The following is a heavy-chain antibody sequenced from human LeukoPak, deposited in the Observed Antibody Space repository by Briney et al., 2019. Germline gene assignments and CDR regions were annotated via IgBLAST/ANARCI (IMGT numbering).Heavy chain of an antibody. CDR1: GYSFTSYW. CDR2: IYPGDSDT. D-gene: IGHD3-22*01. Sequence: GESLKISCKGSGYSFTSYWIGWVRQMPGKGLERMGIIYPGDSDTRYSPSFQGQVTISADKSISTAYLQWSSLKASDTAMYYCATTYYYDSSGYGFDAFDIWGQGTMVTVSS. J-gene: IGHJ3*02. CDR3: ATTYYYDSSGYGFDAFDI. V-gene: IGHV5-51*01.